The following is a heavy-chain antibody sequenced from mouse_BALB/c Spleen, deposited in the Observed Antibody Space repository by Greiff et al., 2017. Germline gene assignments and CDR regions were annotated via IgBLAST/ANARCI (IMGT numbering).Heavy chain of an antibody. CDR2: ISSGGSYT. CDR1: GFTFSSYA. J-gene: IGHJ2*01. Sequence: EVNVVESGGGLVKPGGSLKLSCAASGFTFSSYAMSWVRQSPEKRLEWVAEISSGGSYTYYPDTVTGRFTISRDNAKNTLYLEMSSLRSEDTAMYYCARSYYYGSSYSYFDYWGQGTTLTVSA. CDR3: ARSYYYGSSYSYFDY. V-gene: IGHV5-9-4*01. D-gene: IGHD1-1*01.